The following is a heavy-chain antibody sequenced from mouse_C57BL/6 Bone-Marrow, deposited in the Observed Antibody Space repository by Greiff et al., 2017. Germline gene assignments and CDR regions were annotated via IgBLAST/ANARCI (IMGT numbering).Heavy chain of an antibody. J-gene: IGHJ1*01. V-gene: IGHV5-15*02. D-gene: IGHD1-1*01. CDR2: ISNLAYSI. Sequence: EVKLVESGGGLVQPGGSRKLSCAASGFTFSDYGMAWVRQAPGKGPEWVAFISNLAYSIYYADTVTGRFTISSENAKNTLYLEMSSLRSEDTAMYYCARDYYGSSWYFDVWGAGTTVTVSS. CDR3: ARDYYGSSWYFDV. CDR1: GFTFSDYG.